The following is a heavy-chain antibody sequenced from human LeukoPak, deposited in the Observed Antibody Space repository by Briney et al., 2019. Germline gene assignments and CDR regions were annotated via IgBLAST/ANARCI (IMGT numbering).Heavy chain of an antibody. Sequence: GGSLRLSCAASGFTFSSYGMHWVRQAPGKGLEWVASIRYDGSNKYCADSVKGRFTISRDNSKNTLYLQMNSLRAEDTAVYYCAKVIRFLEWLSGPFGYWGQGTLVTVSS. D-gene: IGHD3-3*01. CDR2: IRYDGSNK. CDR1: GFTFSSYG. CDR3: AKVIRFLEWLSGPFGY. J-gene: IGHJ4*02. V-gene: IGHV3-30*02.